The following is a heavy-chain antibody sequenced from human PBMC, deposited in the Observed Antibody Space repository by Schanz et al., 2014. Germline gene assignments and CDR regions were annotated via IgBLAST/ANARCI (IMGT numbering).Heavy chain of an antibody. V-gene: IGHV3-21*01. Sequence: EVQLVESGGGFVQPGGSLGLSCTASGFTFSSYAMSWVRQAPGKGLEWVSSISSSGSYIHYADSVKGRFTISRDNAKNTLYLQMNSLRAEDTAVYYCARGIDVSDFWSGSPPKGGANDYWGQGTLXTVSS. J-gene: IGHJ4*02. CDR2: ISSSGSYI. CDR1: GFTFSSYA. D-gene: IGHD3-3*01. CDR3: ARGIDVSDFWSGSPPKGGANDY.